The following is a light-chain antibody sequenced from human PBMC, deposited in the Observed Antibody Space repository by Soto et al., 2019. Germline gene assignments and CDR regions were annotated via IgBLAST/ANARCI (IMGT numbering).Light chain of an antibody. J-gene: IGLJ1*01. CDR1: SSDVGGYNY. Sequence: QSALTQPRSVSGSPGQSVTISCTGTSSDVGGYNYVSWYQHHPGKAPKLMIYDVSKRPSGVPDRFSGSKSGNTASLTISGLQAEDEADYYCCSYAGSYNLEVFGTGTKVTVL. CDR3: CSYAGSYNLEV. V-gene: IGLV2-11*01. CDR2: DVS.